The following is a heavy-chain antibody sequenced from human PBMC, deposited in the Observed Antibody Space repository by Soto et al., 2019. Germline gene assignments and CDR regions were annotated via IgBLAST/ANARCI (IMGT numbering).Heavy chain of an antibody. D-gene: IGHD6-19*01. V-gene: IGHV1-69*13. Sequence: ASVKVSCKASGGTFSSYAISWVRQAPGQGLEWMGGIIPIFGTANYAQKFQGRVTITADESTSTAYMELSSLRSEDTAVYYCARDPSSGPPNSFDYWGQGTLVTVSS. CDR1: GGTFSSYA. CDR3: ARDPSSGPPNSFDY. CDR2: IIPIFGTA. J-gene: IGHJ4*02.